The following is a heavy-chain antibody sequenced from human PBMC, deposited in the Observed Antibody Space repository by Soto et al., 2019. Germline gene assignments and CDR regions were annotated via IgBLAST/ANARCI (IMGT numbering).Heavy chain of an antibody. Sequence: SGPTLVNPTQTLTLTCTFSGFSLSTSGMCVSWIRQPPGKALEWLALIDWDDDKYYSTSLKTRLTISKDTSKNQVVLTMTNMDPVDTATYYCARIPDYGVDRGGAFDIWGQGTMVTVSS. CDR1: GFSLSTSGMC. D-gene: IGHD4-17*01. V-gene: IGHV2-70*01. J-gene: IGHJ3*02. CDR3: ARIPDYGVDRGGAFDI. CDR2: IDWDDDK.